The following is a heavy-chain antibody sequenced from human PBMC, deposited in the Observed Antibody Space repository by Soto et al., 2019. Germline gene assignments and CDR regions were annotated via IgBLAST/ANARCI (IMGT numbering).Heavy chain of an antibody. D-gene: IGHD2-2*01. CDR2: INHSGST. J-gene: IGHJ5*02. CDR3: ARGRIVVVPAARWGWFDP. V-gene: IGHV4-34*01. CDR1: GGSFSGYY. Sequence: SETLSLTCAVYGGSFSGYYWSWIRQPPGKGLEWNGEINHSGSTNYNPSLKSRVTISVDTSKNHFSLKLSSVTAADTVVYYCARGRIVVVPAARWGWFDPWGQGTPVTVSS.